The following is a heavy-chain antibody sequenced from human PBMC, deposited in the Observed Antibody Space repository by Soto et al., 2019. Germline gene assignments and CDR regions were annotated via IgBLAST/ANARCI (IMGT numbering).Heavy chain of an antibody. CDR1: GFTFSDYY. D-gene: IGHD6-19*01. J-gene: IGHJ4*02. CDR3: AKAYSSGWPYYFEY. Sequence: GGSLRLSCAASGFTFSDYYMSWIRQAPGKGLEWVSYISSSGSTIYYADSVKGRFTISRDNAKNSLYLQMNSLRAEDTAVYYCAKAYSSGWPYYFEYWGQGSLVTVSS. V-gene: IGHV3-11*01. CDR2: ISSSGSTI.